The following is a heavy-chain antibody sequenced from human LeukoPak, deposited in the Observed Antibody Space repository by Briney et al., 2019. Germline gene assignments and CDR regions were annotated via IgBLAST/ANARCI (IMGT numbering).Heavy chain of an antibody. CDR2: IYTSGST. V-gene: IGHV4-4*07. CDR3: ARDIVVVPAANWFDP. Sequence: PSETLSLTCTVSGGSISSYYWSWIRQPAGKGLEWIGRIYTSGSTNYNPSLKSRVTMSVDTSKNQFSLKLSSVTAAYTAVYYCARDIVVVPAANWFDPWGQGTLVTVSS. D-gene: IGHD2-2*01. J-gene: IGHJ5*02. CDR1: GGSISSYY.